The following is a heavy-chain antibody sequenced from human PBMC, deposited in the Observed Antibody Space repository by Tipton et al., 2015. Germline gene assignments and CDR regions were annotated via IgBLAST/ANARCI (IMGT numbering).Heavy chain of an antibody. D-gene: IGHD3-10*01. Sequence: SLRLSCAASGFIFSSYTMYWVRQSPGKGLEWVSSISSSGGEIHYAESVKGRFTISRDNAKKSLYLQMNSLRGVDTAVYYCVPPAAIRGVVFRSWGQGALVSVSS. CDR3: VPPAAIRGVVFRS. CDR1: GFIFSSYT. CDR2: ISSSGGEI. J-gene: IGHJ1*01. V-gene: IGHV3-21*01.